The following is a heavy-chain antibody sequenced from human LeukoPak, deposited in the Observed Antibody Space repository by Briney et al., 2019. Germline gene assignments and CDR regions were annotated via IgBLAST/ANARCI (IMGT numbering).Heavy chain of an antibody. V-gene: IGHV4-59*12. Sequence: SETLSLTCTVSGGSISSYYWSWIRQPPGKGLEWIGYIYYSGSTNYNPSLKSRVTMSVDTSKNQFSLKLSSVTAADTAVYYCASTREGRTAGWFDPWGQGTLVTVSS. D-gene: IGHD1-14*01. CDR1: GGSISSYY. CDR3: ASTREGRTAGWFDP. CDR2: IYYSGST. J-gene: IGHJ5*02.